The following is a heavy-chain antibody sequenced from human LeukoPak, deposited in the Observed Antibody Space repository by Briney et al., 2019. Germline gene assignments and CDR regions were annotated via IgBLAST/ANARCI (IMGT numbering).Heavy chain of an antibody. CDR2: IKQDGSEK. D-gene: IGHD3-10*01. Sequence: AGGSLRLSCAASGFTFSNYWMSWVRQAPGKGLEWVANIKQDGSEKYYVDSVKGRFTISRDNAKNSLYLQMNSLRAEDTAVYYCARDKLWFGVWGQGTLVTVSS. CDR1: GFTFSNYW. J-gene: IGHJ4*02. V-gene: IGHV3-7*01. CDR3: ARDKLWFGV.